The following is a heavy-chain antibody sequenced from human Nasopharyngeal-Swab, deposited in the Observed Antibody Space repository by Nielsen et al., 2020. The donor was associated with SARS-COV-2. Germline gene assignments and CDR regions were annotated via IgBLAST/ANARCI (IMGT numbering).Heavy chain of an antibody. CDR3: AKDGSPYYDFWSGYFIYPEYYFDY. D-gene: IGHD3-3*01. J-gene: IGHJ4*02. CDR2: ISYDGSNK. Sequence: WIRQPPGKGLEWVAVISYDGSNKYYADSVKGRFTISRDNSKNTLYLQMNSLRAEDTAVYYCAKDGSPYYDFWSGYFIYPEYYFDYWGQGTLVTVSS. V-gene: IGHV3-30*18.